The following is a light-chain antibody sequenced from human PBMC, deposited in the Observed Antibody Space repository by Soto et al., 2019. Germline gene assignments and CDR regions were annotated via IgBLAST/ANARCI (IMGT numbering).Light chain of an antibody. V-gene: IGLV2-8*01. J-gene: IGLJ1*01. Sequence: QSVLTQPPSASGSPGQSVTTPCTGTSSDVGGYNYVSWYQQHPGKAPKLMIYEVSKRPSGVPDRFSGSKSGNTASLTVSGLQAEDEADYYCSSYAGSNNLYVFGTGTKVTVL. CDR1: SSDVGGYNY. CDR3: SSYAGSNNLYV. CDR2: EVS.